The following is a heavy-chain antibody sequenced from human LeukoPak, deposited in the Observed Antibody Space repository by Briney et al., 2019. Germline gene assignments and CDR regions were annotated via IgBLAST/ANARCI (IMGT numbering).Heavy chain of an antibody. J-gene: IGHJ4*02. CDR1: GGTFSSYA. D-gene: IGHD2-21*02. CDR2: ISAYSDNT. CDR3: AREVVTAIVDY. V-gene: IGHV1-69*10. Sequence: SVKVSCKASGGTFSSYAISWVRQAPGQGLEWMGWISAYSDNTNYAQKFQGRVTITADKSTSTAYMELSSLRSEDTAVYYCAREVVTAIVDYWGQGTLVTVSS.